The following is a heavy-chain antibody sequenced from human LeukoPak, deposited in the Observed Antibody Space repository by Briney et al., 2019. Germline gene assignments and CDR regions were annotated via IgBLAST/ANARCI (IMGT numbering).Heavy chain of an antibody. CDR1: VYTFTGYY. V-gene: IGHV1-2*04. D-gene: IGHD6-19*01. Sequence: ASVKVSCKASVYTFTGYYMHWVRQAPGQGLEWMGWINPNSGGTNYAQKFQGWVTMTRDTSISTAYMELSRLRSDDTAVYYCASSAVAVTGDAFDIWGQGTMVTVSS. CDR3: ASSAVAVTGDAFDI. CDR2: INPNSGGT. J-gene: IGHJ3*02.